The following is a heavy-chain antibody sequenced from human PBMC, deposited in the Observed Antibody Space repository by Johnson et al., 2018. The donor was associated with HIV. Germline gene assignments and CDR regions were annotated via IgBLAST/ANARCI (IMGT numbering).Heavy chain of an antibody. V-gene: IGHV3-30*03. Sequence: QVQLVESGGGVVQPGRSLRLSCAASGFTFSSYWMHWVRQTPGKGLEWVGLLSHDETTKAYADSVKGRFTISRDISTNTIYLEMTSLRPEDTALYYCAREAESSGRAGTFDIWGQGTMVTVSS. J-gene: IGHJ3*02. CDR3: AREAESSGRAGTFDI. CDR2: LSHDETTK. D-gene: IGHD3-22*01. CDR1: GFTFSSYW.